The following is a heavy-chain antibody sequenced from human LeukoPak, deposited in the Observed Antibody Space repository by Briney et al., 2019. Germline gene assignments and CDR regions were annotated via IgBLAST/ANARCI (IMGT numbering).Heavy chain of an antibody. CDR3: ASGGVNSATFDY. CDR1: ESTFSSYA. V-gene: IGHV1-69*05. CDR2: IIPIFGTA. D-gene: IGHD4-23*01. Sequence: AVKLSNQSSESTFSSYAISGERQAPGQGIEWMGGIIPIFGTANYAQKFQGRVTITTDESTSTAYMELSSLRSEDTAVYYCASGGVNSATFDYWGQGTLVTVSS. J-gene: IGHJ4*02.